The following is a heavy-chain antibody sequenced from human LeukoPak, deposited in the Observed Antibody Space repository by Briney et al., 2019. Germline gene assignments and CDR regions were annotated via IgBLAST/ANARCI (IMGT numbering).Heavy chain of an antibody. CDR3: AKDGGLWVSAHWGDS. CDR2: IWYDGSNK. CDR1: GFTFSSYS. J-gene: IGHJ4*02. V-gene: IGHV3-33*06. Sequence: PGGSLRLSCAASGFTFSSYSMNWVRQAPGKGLEWVAVIWYDGSNKYYADSVKGRFTISRDNSKNTLYLQMNSLRAEDTAVYYCAKDGGLWVSAHWGDSWGRGTLVTVSS. D-gene: IGHD7-27*01.